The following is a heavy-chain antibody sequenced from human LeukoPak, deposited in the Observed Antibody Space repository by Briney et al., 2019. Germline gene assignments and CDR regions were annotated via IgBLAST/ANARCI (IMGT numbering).Heavy chain of an antibody. Sequence: APVKVSCKASGYTFTGYYMHWVRQAPGQGLEWMGWINPNSGGTNYAQKFQGRVTMTRDTSISTAYMELSRLRSDDTAVYYCAILLHCSGGSCYSGYFDYWGQGTLVTVSS. CDR2: INPNSGGT. CDR1: GYTFTGYY. D-gene: IGHD2-15*01. CDR3: AILLHCSGGSCYSGYFDY. J-gene: IGHJ4*02. V-gene: IGHV1-2*02.